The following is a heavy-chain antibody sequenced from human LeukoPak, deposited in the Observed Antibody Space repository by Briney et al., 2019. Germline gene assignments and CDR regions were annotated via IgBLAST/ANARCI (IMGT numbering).Heavy chain of an antibody. CDR1: GESFSGHY. Sequence: SETLSLTCAVYGESFSGHYWTWIRQHPGRGLEWIGEINHSGSTTSNPSLNNRVTISVDTSKNQFSLKLTSVTAADTAVYYCARPRYGSGSLDSWGQGTLVTVSS. J-gene: IGHJ4*02. CDR2: INHSGST. CDR3: ARPRYGSGSLDS. D-gene: IGHD3-10*01. V-gene: IGHV4-34*01.